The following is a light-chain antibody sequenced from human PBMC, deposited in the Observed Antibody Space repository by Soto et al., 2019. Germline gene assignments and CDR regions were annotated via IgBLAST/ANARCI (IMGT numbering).Light chain of an antibody. CDR2: DVT. J-gene: IGLJ1*01. CDR3: SSYAGSYTYV. CDR1: SSDVGIYEY. V-gene: IGLV2-11*01. Sequence: QSALTQPRSVSGSPGQSVTISCTGTSSDVGIYEYVSWYQQHPGKAPKLILYDVTKWPAGVPRRFSGSKSGNTASLTISGLQAEDEADYYCSSYAGSYTYVFGTGTQLTVL.